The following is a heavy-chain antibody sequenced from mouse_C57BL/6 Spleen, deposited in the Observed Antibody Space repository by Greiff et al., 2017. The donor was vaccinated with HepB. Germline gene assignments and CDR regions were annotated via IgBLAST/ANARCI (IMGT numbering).Heavy chain of an antibody. CDR2: IWRGGST. V-gene: IGHV2-5*01. D-gene: IGHD1-1*01. CDR3: AKKGDYYGSSYEAWFAY. J-gene: IGHJ3*01. CDR1: GFSLTSYG. Sequence: VQLQQSGPGLVQPSQSLSITCTVSGFSLTSYGVHWVRQSPGKGLEWLGVIWRGGSTDYNAAFMSRLSITKDNSKSQVFFKMNSLQADDTAIYYCAKKGDYYGSSYEAWFAYWGQGTLVTVSA.